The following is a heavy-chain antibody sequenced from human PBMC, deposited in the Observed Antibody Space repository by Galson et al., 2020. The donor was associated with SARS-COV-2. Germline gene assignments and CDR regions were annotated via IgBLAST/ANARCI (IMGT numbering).Heavy chain of an antibody. CDR2: IGTAGDT. V-gene: IGHV3-13*01. J-gene: IGHJ6*03. Sequence: GGSLRLSCAASGFTFSSYDMHWARQATGKGLEWVSAIGTAGDTYYPGSVKGRFTISRENAKNSLYLQMNSLRAGDTAVYYCARGNSPYYYYYYMDVWGKGTTVTVSS. CDR1: GFTFSSYD. D-gene: IGHD1-1*01. CDR3: ARGNSPYYYYYYMDV.